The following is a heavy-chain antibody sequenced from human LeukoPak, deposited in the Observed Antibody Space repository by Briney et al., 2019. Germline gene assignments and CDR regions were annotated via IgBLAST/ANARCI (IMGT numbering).Heavy chain of an antibody. CDR2: IRKKVNSYST. D-gene: IGHD4-17*01. CDR3: ARGDDYGAHFDC. CDR1: GFTFSEHY. V-gene: IGHV3-72*01. Sequence: PGGSLRLSCAASGFTFSEHYMEWVRQAPGKGLEWVGRIRKKVNSYSTDYAASVKGRFTISRDDSKNSLYLQMSSLKIEDSAVYYCARGDDYGAHFDCWGQGTLVTVSS. J-gene: IGHJ4*02.